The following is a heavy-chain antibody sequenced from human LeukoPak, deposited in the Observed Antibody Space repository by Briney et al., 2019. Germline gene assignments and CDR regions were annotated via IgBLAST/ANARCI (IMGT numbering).Heavy chain of an antibody. D-gene: IGHD1-7*01. V-gene: IGHV1-46*01. CDR2: ISPSGPT. CDR1: GYTFINYC. J-gene: IGHJ5*02. CDR3: AKCDETGTTRWFDP. Sequence: GASVKVSCKASGYTFINYCMHWVRQAPGQGLEWMGLISPSGPTTYAQNFQGRVTMTRDTSTSTLYMELSSLRSDDTAIYYCAKCDETGTTRWFDPWGQGTLVTVSS.